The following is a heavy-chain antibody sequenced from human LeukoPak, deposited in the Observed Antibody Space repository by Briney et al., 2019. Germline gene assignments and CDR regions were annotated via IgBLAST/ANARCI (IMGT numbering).Heavy chain of an antibody. Sequence: EIGGSLRLSCAASGFTFITYAMSWVRQAPGKGLEWVSAIGGSGDFTYYTEYVRGRFTITRYNSKKTLYLQMNSLRAEDTAVYYCAKADRGWGVITKDWGQGTLVTVSS. CDR3: AKADRGWGVITKD. J-gene: IGHJ4*02. CDR2: IGGSGDFT. CDR1: GFTFITYA. D-gene: IGHD3-10*01. V-gene: IGHV3-23*01.